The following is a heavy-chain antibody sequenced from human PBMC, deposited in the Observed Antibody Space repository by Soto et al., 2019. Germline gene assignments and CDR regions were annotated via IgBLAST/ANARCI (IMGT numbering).Heavy chain of an antibody. CDR2: IFSSGST. Sequence: SETLSLTCTVSGGSINTFYWSWFRQPAGKGLEWIGRIFSSGSTSFNPSLESRVAMSVDTSENHFSLNLSSVTAADMAVYYCAREGSLSAYNFARGIQLWSFPCWGKGALGTVSP. CDR1: GGSINTFY. D-gene: IGHD5-18*01. V-gene: IGHV4-4*07. CDR3: AREGSLSAYNFARGIQLWSFPC. J-gene: IGHJ1*01.